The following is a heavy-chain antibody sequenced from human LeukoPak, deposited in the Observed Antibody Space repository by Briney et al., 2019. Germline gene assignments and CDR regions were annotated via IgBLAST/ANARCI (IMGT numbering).Heavy chain of an antibody. V-gene: IGHV3-23*01. J-gene: IGHJ4*02. CDR2: ISGSGVST. CDR3: AKGSAAARPYYFDY. CDR1: GFTFSSYA. D-gene: IGHD6-6*01. Sequence: GGSLRLSCAASGFTFSSYAMSWVRQAPGKGLEWVSGISGSGVSTSYADSVKGRVTISRDNSKNTLYLQMNSLRAEDTAVYYCAKGSAAARPYYFDYWGQGTLVTVSS.